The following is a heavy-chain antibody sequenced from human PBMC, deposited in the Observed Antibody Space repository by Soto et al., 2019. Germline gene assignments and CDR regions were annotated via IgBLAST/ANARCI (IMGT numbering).Heavy chain of an antibody. CDR2: ISYDGSNK. CDR3: AKNSVGDYDYYYNGMDV. CDR1: GFTFSSYG. V-gene: IGHV3-30*18. D-gene: IGHD4-17*01. J-gene: IGHJ6*02. Sequence: GGSLRLSCAASGFTFSSYGMYWVRQAPGKGLEWVSVISYDGSNKNYPDSVKGRFAVSRDNSKNTLYLQMDSLRVEDTAVYYCAKNSVGDYDYYYNGMDVWGQGTTVTVSS.